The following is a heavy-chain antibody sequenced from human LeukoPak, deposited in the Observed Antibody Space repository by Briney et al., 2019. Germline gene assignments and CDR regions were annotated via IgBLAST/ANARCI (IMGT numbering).Heavy chain of an antibody. V-gene: IGHV3-30-3*01. CDR3: ARDTGRSGIRGSFDY. Sequence: GGSLRLSCAASGFMFSNYAMHWVRQAPGKGLEWVAVIPNDASYKYYADSVKGRFTISRDNSKNTLYLQMNSLRAEDTAVYYCARDTGRSGIRGSFDYWGQGTLVTVSS. CDR2: IPNDASYK. D-gene: IGHD1-14*01. CDR1: GFMFSNYA. J-gene: IGHJ4*02.